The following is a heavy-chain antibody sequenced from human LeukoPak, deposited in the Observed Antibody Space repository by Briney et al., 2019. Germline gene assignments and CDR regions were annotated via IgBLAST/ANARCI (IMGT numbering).Heavy chain of an antibody. D-gene: IGHD6-19*01. Sequence: PGGSLRLSCAASGFTFSSYAMHWVRQAPGKGLEWVAVISYDGSNKYYADSVKGRFTISRDNSKNTLYLQMNSLRAEDTAVYYCARDRASSSLGYWGQGTLVTVSS. CDR2: ISYDGSNK. J-gene: IGHJ4*02. CDR1: GFTFSSYA. CDR3: ARDRASSSLGY. V-gene: IGHV3-30-3*01.